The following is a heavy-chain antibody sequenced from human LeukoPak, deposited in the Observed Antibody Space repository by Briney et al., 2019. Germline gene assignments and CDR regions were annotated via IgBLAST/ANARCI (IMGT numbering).Heavy chain of an antibody. CDR1: GFSVSNNY. J-gene: IGHJ4*02. CDR2: IYSDGST. V-gene: IGHV3-53*01. CDR3: ARATLDN. Sequence: GGSLRLSCAASGFSVSNNYISWVRQAPGKGLEWVSVIYSDGSTKYADSVKARFTISRDNSKNTVYLQMNSLRAEDTAVYFCARATLDNWGQGTLVTVSS.